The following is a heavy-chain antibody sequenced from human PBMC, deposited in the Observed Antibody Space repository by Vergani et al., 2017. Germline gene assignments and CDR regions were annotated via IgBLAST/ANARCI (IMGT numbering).Heavy chain of an antibody. CDR3: ARHAIGDRYCDDSGGYPDY. J-gene: IGHJ4*02. Sequence: QVQLQESGPGLVKPSETLSLTCAVSGYSIISGYYSGWTRQPPGKGREWIGSIYHSGNINYNPSLKSRVTMSVDTSKNQFSLKLKSVTAADTAVYYCARHAIGDRYCDDSGGYPDYWGQGTLVTVSS. V-gene: IGHV4-38-2*01. CDR2: IYHSGNI. D-gene: IGHD3-22*01. CDR1: GYSIISGYY.